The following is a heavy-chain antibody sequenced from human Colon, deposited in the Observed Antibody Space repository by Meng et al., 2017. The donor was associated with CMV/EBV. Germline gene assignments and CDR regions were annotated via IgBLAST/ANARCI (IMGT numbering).Heavy chain of an antibody. CDR2: ISSSSSYI. V-gene: IGHV3-21*01. CDR1: GFTFSSYS. Sequence: GESLKISCAASGFTFSSYSMNWVRQAPGKGLEWVSSISSSSSYIYYADSVKGRFTISRDNAKNSLYLQMNSLRAEDTAVYYCASPIAVESIGWGQGTLVTVS. D-gene: IGHD6-19*01. J-gene: IGHJ4*02. CDR3: ASPIAVESIG.